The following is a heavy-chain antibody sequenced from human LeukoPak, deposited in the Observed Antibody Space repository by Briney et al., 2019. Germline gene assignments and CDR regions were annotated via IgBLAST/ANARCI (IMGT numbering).Heavy chain of an antibody. J-gene: IGHJ4*02. CDR2: ISGSGGST. Sequence: GGSLRLSCAASGFTFSSYAMSWVRQAPGKGLEWVSAISGSGGSTYYADSVKGRFTISRDNSKNTLYLQMNSLRAEDTAVYHCAKVPSLPYDFWSGSNYWGQGTLVTVSS. CDR1: GFTFSSYA. V-gene: IGHV3-23*01. D-gene: IGHD3-3*01. CDR3: AKVPSLPYDFWSGSNY.